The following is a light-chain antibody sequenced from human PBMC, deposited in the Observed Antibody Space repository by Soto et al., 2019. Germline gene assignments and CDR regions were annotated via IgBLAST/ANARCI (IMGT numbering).Light chain of an antibody. V-gene: IGKV3-11*01. J-gene: IGKJ1*01. Sequence: EIVLTRSPATLSLSPGERATLSCRASQSVSSYLAWYQQKPGPAPRLLIYDASNRATGIPARFSGSGSGTDFTLTISSLEPEDFAVYYCQQRSNWPPWTFGQGTKVEIK. CDR3: QQRSNWPPWT. CDR2: DAS. CDR1: QSVSSY.